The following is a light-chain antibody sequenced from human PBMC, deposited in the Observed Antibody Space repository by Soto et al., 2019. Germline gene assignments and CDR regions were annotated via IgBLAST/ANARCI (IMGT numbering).Light chain of an antibody. J-gene: IGKJ5*01. Sequence: EIVMTQSPATLSVSPGERAPLSCRASQSVNSNLAWYQQKPGQSPRLLIYGASTRATGIPARFSGSGSGTEFTLTISSLQSEDFAVYYCQQYNNWPPSITFGQGTRLE. CDR1: QSVNSN. V-gene: IGKV3D-15*01. CDR2: GAS. CDR3: QQYNNWPPSIT.